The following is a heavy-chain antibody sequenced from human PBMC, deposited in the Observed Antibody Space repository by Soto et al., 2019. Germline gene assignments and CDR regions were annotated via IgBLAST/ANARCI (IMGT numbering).Heavy chain of an antibody. D-gene: IGHD3-22*01. V-gene: IGHV1-69*06. CDR2: IIPIFGTA. CDR1: GGTFSSYA. J-gene: IGHJ4*02. Sequence: QVQLVQSGAEVKKPGSSVKVSCKASGGTFSSYAISWVRQAPGQGLEWMGGIIPIFGTANYAQKFQGRVTITADNSTSTAYMELSSLRSEDTAVYYCARALYYYDSSGYYTHYFDYWGQGTLVTVSS. CDR3: ARALYYYDSSGYYTHYFDY.